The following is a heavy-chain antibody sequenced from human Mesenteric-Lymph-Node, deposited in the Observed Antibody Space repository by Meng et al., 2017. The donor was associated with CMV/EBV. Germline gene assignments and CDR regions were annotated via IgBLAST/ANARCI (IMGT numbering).Heavy chain of an antibody. V-gene: IGHV3-30*04. D-gene: IGHD6-13*01. CDR1: GFTFDNYT. Sequence: ASGFTFDNYTRHWVRQAPGKGLEWVPVISYDGLNEYYADSVKGRFTISRDNSKNTLYLQMNSLGAEDTAVYYCARDRNSSSRGWFDPWGQGTLVTVSS. CDR2: ISYDGLNE. CDR3: ARDRNSSSRGWFDP. J-gene: IGHJ5*02.